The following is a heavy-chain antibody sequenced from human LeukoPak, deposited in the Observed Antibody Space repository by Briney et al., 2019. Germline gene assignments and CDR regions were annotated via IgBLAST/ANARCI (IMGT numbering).Heavy chain of an antibody. Sequence: PSETLSLTCTVSGASVSNNNYYWGWIRQPPGKGLEWIGSIYYSGSTHYKPSLKSRVTIAVDTSKNQFSLKVSSVTAADMAVYYCARHKVAFDYMDVWGKGTTVTISS. CDR3: ARHKVAFDYMDV. CDR2: IYYSGST. J-gene: IGHJ6*03. D-gene: IGHD5-12*01. CDR1: GASVSNNNYY. V-gene: IGHV4-39*01.